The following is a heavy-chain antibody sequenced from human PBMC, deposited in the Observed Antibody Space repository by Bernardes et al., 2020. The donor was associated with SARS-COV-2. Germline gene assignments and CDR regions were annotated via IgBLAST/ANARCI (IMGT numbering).Heavy chain of an antibody. Sequence: ETLSLTCAVGGVSISSSYWWSWVRQPPGKGLEWIGEIYHRGTTHYNSSLKSRVTISIDKSKDHFSLKLDSVTAADTAVYYCARAIGNTRFDSWGQGILVTVAS. J-gene: IGHJ4*02. CDR3: ARAIGNTRFDS. D-gene: IGHD1-1*01. CDR1: GVSISSSYW. CDR2: IYHRGTT. V-gene: IGHV4-4*02.